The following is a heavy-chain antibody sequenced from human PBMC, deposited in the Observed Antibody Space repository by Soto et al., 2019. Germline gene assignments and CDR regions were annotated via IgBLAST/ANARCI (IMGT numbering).Heavy chain of an antibody. Sequence: PSETLSLTCNVSGASISGNYWSWIRQPPGKGLEWIGEINHRGGTNYKPSLKSRVTISVDTSKNQFSLNLNAVTAADTAVYYCARGQRRGGSSGWSLWGQGTLVTVS. CDR1: GASISGNY. D-gene: IGHD6-19*01. V-gene: IGHV4-34*01. CDR3: ARGQRRGGSSGWSL. J-gene: IGHJ4*02. CDR2: INHRGGT.